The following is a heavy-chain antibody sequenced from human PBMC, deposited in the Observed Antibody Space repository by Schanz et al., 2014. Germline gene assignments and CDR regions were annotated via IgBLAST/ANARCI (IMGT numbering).Heavy chain of an antibody. Sequence: TFSTYAMSWVRQAPGKGLEWISGISGSGNSIFYADSVQGRFTISRDNSKIPLYVQTKSLRPHDPGANHCETDGQEEQPSEY. CDR1: TFSTYA. J-gene: IGHJ1*01. CDR3: ETDGQEEQPSEY. CDR2: ISGSGNSI. D-gene: IGHD6-13*01. V-gene: IGHV3-23*01.